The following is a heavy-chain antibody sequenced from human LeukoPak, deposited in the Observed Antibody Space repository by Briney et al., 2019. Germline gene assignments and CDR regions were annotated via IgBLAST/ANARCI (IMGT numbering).Heavy chain of an antibody. CDR3: AHRGTVTGWFDP. J-gene: IGHJ5*02. D-gene: IGHD4-17*01. CDR1: GFALGTRGGG. CDR2: SYWDDDK. V-gene: IGHV2-5*02. Sequence: SGPTLLHPTPTLTLTCTFSGFALGTRGGGVGWIRQTPGKALEWLTLSYWDDDKRYNPSLKSRLTITNDTSKNHVVLTMTNMDPVDTATYYCAHRGTVTGWFDPWGQGTLVTVSS.